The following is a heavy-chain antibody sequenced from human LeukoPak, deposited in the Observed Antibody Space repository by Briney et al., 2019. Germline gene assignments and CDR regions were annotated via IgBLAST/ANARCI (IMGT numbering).Heavy chain of an antibody. V-gene: IGHV4-39*07. Sequence: GSLRLSCAASGFTFSSYSMNWVRQAPGKGLEWIGSIYYSGSTYYNPSLKSRITISVDTSKNQFSLKLSSVTAADTAVYYCAKTRRGYYDSSGYFYYFDYWGQGTLVTVSS. D-gene: IGHD3-22*01. J-gene: IGHJ4*02. CDR1: GFTFSSYS. CDR3: AKTRRGYYDSSGYFYYFDY. CDR2: IYYSGST.